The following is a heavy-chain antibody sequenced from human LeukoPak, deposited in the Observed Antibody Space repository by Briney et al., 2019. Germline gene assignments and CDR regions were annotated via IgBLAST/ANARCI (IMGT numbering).Heavy chain of an antibody. CDR1: GFTFSSYS. Sequence: GGSLRLSCAASGFTFSSYSMNWVRQAPGKGLEWVSSISSSSSYIYYADSVKGRFTISRDNAKNSLYLQMNSLRAEGTAVYYCASGPDSSAYSYYYYGMDVWGQGTTVTVSS. V-gene: IGHV3-21*04. J-gene: IGHJ6*02. D-gene: IGHD3-22*01. CDR3: ASGPDSSAYSYYYYGMDV. CDR2: ISSSSSYI.